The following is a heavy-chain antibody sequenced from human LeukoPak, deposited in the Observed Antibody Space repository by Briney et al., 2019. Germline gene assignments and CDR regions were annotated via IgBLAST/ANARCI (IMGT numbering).Heavy chain of an antibody. V-gene: IGHV1-8*01. CDR2: TNLNSCNT. J-gene: IGHJ5*02. CDR1: GYSFTSYD. D-gene: IGHD3-9*01. CDR3: ARVVEGLDYDILTGYPNWFDA. Sequence: VASVTVSFKASGYSFTSYDINWLRQATGQGLEWMGWTNLNSCNTGYAHKFQGRVTMTRNTSISTAYRGLSSLRAEDKAVYYCARVVEGLDYDILTGYPNWFDAWGQGTLVTVCS.